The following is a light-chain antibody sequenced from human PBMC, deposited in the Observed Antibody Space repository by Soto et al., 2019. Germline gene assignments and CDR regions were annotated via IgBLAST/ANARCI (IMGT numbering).Light chain of an antibody. CDR3: QSYDSSLSGKV. Sequence: QSVLTQPPSVSGAPGQRVTIFCTGSSSNIGAGYDVHWYQQLPGTAPKLLIFGNINRPSGVPDRFSGSKSGASASLAITGLQAEDEADYYCQSYDSSLSGKVFGGGTKVTVL. J-gene: IGLJ3*02. CDR2: GNI. CDR1: SSNIGAGYD. V-gene: IGLV1-40*01.